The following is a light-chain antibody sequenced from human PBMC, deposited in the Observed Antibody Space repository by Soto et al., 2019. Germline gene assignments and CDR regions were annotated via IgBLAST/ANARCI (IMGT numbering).Light chain of an antibody. CDR3: QSYDSSLSGNVV. Sequence: QSVLTQPPSVSGAPGQRVTISCTGSSSNIGAGYDVHWYQQLPGTAPKLLIYGNSNRPSGVPDRFSGSKSGTSASLAITGLXXXXXXXXYXQSYDSSLSGNVVFGGGTKLTVL. CDR1: SSNIGAGYD. CDR2: GNS. V-gene: IGLV1-40*01. J-gene: IGLJ2*01.